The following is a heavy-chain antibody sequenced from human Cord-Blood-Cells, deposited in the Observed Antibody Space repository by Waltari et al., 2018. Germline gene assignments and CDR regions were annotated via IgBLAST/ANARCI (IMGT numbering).Heavy chain of an antibody. CDR2: IYYSGST. CDR3: ARHTRGGSPNWFDP. Sequence: QLQLQESGPGLVKPSETLSLTCTVSGCSISSSSYYWGWIRQPPGKGLEWIGSIYYSGSTYYTPSLKSRVTISVDTSKNQFSLKLSSVTAADTAVYYCARHTRGGSPNWFDPWGQGTLVTVSS. CDR1: GCSISSSSYY. V-gene: IGHV4-39*01. D-gene: IGHD2-2*01. J-gene: IGHJ5*02.